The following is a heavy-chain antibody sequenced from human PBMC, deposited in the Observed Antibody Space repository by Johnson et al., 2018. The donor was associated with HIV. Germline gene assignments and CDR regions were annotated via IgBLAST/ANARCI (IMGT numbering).Heavy chain of an antibody. D-gene: IGHD3-22*01. J-gene: IGHJ3*02. CDR1: GFTFSSYA. Sequence: QVQLVESGGGVVQPGRSLRLSCAASGFTFSSYAMHWVRQAPGKGLEWVAVISYDGSNKYYADSVKGRFTISRDNSKNTLYLQMNSLRAEDTAVYYCARGLITMIVVVTFDAFDIWCQGTMITVSS. CDR2: ISYDGSNK. V-gene: IGHV3-30*04. CDR3: ARGLITMIVVVTFDAFDI.